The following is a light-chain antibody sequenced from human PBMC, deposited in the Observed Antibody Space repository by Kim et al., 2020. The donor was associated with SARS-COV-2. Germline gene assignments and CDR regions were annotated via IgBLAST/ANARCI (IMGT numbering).Light chain of an antibody. V-gene: IGKV1-5*01. J-gene: IGKJ4*01. Sequence: ASVADRVTVTCRAIHYITRWLACHQQKPGKAPKLLITDASTLQGGFPSSFSGSGSGTEFTLTISSLQPDDFATYYCQQYKLYPLTFGGGTKVDIK. CDR3: QQYKLYPLT. CDR1: HYITRW. CDR2: DAS.